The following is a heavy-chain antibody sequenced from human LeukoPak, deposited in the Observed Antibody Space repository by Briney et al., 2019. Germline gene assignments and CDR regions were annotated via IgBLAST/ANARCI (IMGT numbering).Heavy chain of an antibody. CDR2: ISGSGGST. J-gene: IGHJ6*02. Sequence: GGSLRLSCAASGFTFSSYAMSWVRQAPGKGLEWVSAISGSGGSTYYADSVKGRFTISRDNSKNTLYLQMNSLRAEDTALYYCAKAMVRGVTHRYYYYGMDVWGQGTTVTVSS. D-gene: IGHD3-10*01. CDR3: AKAMVRGVTHRYYYYGMDV. CDR1: GFTFSSYA. V-gene: IGHV3-23*01.